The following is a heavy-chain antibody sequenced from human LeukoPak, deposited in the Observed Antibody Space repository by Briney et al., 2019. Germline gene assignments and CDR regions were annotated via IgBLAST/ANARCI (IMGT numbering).Heavy chain of an antibody. D-gene: IGHD6-19*01. CDR1: GGSISSRSYS. CDR2: IYSSGST. J-gene: IGHJ4*02. V-gene: IGHV4-39*01. Sequence: SETLSLTCTVSGGSISSRSYSWGWIRQPPGKGLEWIGTIYSSGSTSYNPSLKSRVTMSVDTSKNQFSLKLTSVTAADTAVYYCARYSQWLGYFDYWGQGTLVTVSS. CDR3: ARYSQWLGYFDY.